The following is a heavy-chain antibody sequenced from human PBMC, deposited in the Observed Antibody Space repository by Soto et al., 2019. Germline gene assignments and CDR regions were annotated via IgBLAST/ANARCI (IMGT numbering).Heavy chain of an antibody. J-gene: IGHJ4*02. CDR1: GDSLSGTYW. D-gene: IGHD6-19*01. V-gene: IGHV4-4*02. Sequence: QVQLQESGPGLVKPSETLSLTCAVSGDSLSGTYWWSWVRQAPGGGLRWIGEISYSGTTHYDPSLMSRVTISMDKSRSEFSLTLISVTAADSASYYCARHILVTGTRGFDFWGQGILVTVSS. CDR2: ISYSGTT. CDR3: ARHILVTGTRGFDF.